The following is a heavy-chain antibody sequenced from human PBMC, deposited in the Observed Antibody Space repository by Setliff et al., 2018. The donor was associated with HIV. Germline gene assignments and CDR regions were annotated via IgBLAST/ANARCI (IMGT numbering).Heavy chain of an antibody. Sequence: PGESLKISCTGSGYGFSNHWIGRVRQMPGRGLEWMGIIYPQDSDTRYSPSFEGHVTISADRSRNTAYLQWTALKASDTAMYYCARHTIDISLLVVQDPGPFDIWGRGTMVTVSS. D-gene: IGHD3-10*01. V-gene: IGHV5-51*01. J-gene: IGHJ3*02. CDR1: GYGFSNHW. CDR3: ARHTIDISLLVVQDPGPFDI. CDR2: IYPQDSDT.